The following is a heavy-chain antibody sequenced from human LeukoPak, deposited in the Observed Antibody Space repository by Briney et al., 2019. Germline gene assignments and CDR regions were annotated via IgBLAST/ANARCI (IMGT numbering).Heavy chain of an antibody. CDR3: ARDITFDH. J-gene: IGHJ4*02. V-gene: IGHV3-7*01. Sequence: GGSLRLSCAASGFTFSIYWMSWVRQAPGKGLEWVANIKPDGSDKYYVDSVKGRFTISRDNAKSSLSLQMNSLRAEDTAVYYCARDITFDHWDQGNLVTVSS. CDR1: GFTFSIYW. CDR2: IKPDGSDK.